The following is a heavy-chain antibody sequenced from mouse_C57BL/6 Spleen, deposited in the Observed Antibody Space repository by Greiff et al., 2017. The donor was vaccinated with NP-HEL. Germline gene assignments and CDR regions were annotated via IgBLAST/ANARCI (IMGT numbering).Heavy chain of an antibody. D-gene: IGHD3-1*01. Sequence: QVQLQQPGTELVKPGASVKLSCKASGYTFTSYWMHWVKQRPGQGLEWIGNINPSNGGTNYNEKFKSKAALTVDKSSSTAYMQLSSLTSEDSAVYYCARSGWDGYAMDYWGQGTSVTVSS. J-gene: IGHJ4*01. CDR3: ARSGWDGYAMDY. CDR1: GYTFTSYW. V-gene: IGHV1-53*01. CDR2: INPSNGGT.